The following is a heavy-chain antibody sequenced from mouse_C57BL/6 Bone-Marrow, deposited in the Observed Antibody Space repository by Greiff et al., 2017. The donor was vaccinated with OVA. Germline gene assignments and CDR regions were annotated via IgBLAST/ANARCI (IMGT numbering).Heavy chain of an antibody. CDR3: SRSRANRQCLDY. Sequence: VQLQQPGAELVKPGASVKLSCKASGYTFTSYWMHWVKQRPGQGLEWIGYINPSSGYTKYNQKFKDKATLTVDKSSSAAYMQLSSLTYEDSAVYCYSRSRANRQCLDYWGQGTSVTVSS. CDR2: INPSSGYT. J-gene: IGHJ4*01. V-gene: IGHV1-7*01. D-gene: IGHD4-1*01. CDR1: GYTFTSYW.